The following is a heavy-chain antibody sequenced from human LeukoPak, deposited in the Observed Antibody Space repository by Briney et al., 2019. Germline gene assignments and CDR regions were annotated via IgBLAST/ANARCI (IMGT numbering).Heavy chain of an antibody. Sequence: GRSLRLSCAASGFTFSSYGMHWVRQAPGKGLEWVAVIWYDGSNKYYADSVEGRFTISRDNSKNTLYLQMNSLRAEDTAVYYCARDDNIVAHNFDYWGQGTLVTVSS. J-gene: IGHJ4*02. CDR3: ARDDNIVAHNFDY. CDR2: IWYDGSNK. CDR1: GFTFSSYG. V-gene: IGHV3-33*01. D-gene: IGHD5-12*01.